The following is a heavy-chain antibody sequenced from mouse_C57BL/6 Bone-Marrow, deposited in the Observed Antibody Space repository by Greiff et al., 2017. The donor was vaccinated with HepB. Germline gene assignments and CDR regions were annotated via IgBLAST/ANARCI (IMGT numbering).Heavy chain of an antibody. Sequence: DVKLVESGGGLVQPGGSLKLSCAASGFTFSDYYMYWVRQTPEKRLEWVAYISNGGGSTYYPDTVKGRFTISRDNAKNTLYLQMSRLKSEDTAMYYCARHGGSNYWYFDVWGTGTTVTVSS. V-gene: IGHV5-12*01. CDR1: GFTFSDYY. CDR3: ARHGGSNYWYFDV. J-gene: IGHJ1*03. D-gene: IGHD1-1*01. CDR2: ISNGGGST.